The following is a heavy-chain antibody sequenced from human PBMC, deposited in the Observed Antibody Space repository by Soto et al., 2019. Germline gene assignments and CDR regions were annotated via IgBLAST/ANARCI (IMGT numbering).Heavy chain of an antibody. D-gene: IGHD5-18*01. J-gene: IGHJ5*02. Sequence: GPMGISGAASVFTLSRSAMTGVRQHPGKGLEWVSAMSGSGGSTYYADSVKGRFTISRDTSKNTLYLQMDSLRVDDTAVYYCARMDQAMVRCWFDTWGQGTLVTVSS. CDR2: MSGSGGST. CDR1: VFTLSRSA. V-gene: IGHV3-23*01. CDR3: ARMDQAMVRCWFDT.